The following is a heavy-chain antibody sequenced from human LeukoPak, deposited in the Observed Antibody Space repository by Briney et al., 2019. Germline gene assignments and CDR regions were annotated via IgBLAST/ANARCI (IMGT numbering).Heavy chain of an antibody. CDR3: AAISYSGTWPVGY. V-gene: IGHV3-23*01. D-gene: IGHD6-25*01. CDR2: ISAGGDTT. Sequence: PGGSLRLSCAVSGFTFSSYAMSWVRQAPGEGLEWVSAISAGGDTTYTADSVRGRFTISRDNSNNTLYLQMNILTAEDTAVYYCAAISYSGTWPVGYWGQGILVTVTA. J-gene: IGHJ4*02. CDR1: GFTFSSYA.